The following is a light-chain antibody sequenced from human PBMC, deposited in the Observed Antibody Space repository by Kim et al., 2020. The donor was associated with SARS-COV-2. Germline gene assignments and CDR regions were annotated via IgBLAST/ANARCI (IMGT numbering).Light chain of an antibody. Sequence: DIQMTQSPSSLSASVGDRVTITCRASQSISSYLNWYQQKPGKAPKLLIYAASSLQSGVPSRFSGSGSGTDFTLTISSLQPEDFATYYCQHSYTWTFGQGTKVDIK. CDR1: QSISSY. V-gene: IGKV1-39*01. CDR2: AAS. CDR3: QHSYTWT. J-gene: IGKJ1*01.